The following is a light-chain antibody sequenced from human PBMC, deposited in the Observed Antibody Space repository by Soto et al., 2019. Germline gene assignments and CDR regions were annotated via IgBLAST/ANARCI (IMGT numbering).Light chain of an antibody. V-gene: IGKV3-15*01. J-gene: IGKJ2*01. CDR1: QIVGTN. Sequence: EIVLTQSPATLSVSPGDRATLSCRASQIVGTNLAWYQQKTGQAPRLLIFGSSVRATGIPARFSGSGSGTEFTLTISSLRSEDFAVYYCQQYNNWPPEYTFGQGTKLEIK. CDR3: QQYNNWPPEYT. CDR2: GSS.